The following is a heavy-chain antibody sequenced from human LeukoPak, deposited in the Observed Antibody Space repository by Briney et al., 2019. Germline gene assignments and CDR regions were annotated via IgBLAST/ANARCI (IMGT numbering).Heavy chain of an antibody. CDR1: GFTFSSYA. CDR3: TYYDPSGYYYPH. D-gene: IGHD3-22*01. V-gene: IGHV3-23*01. J-gene: IGHJ4*02. CDR2: ISGSGGST. Sequence: GGSLRLSCAASGFTFSSYAMSWVRQAPGKGLEWVSAISGSGGSTYYADSVKGRFTISRDNSKNTLYLQMNSLKTEDTALYYCTYYDPSGYYYPHWGQGTLVTVSS.